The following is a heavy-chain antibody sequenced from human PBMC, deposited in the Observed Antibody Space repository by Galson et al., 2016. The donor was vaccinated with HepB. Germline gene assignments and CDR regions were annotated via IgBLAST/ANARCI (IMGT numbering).Heavy chain of an antibody. CDR3: ARELSLVPGKGGHFDL. J-gene: IGHJ5*02. V-gene: IGHV3-30*04. CDR1: GYRFSGQA. D-gene: IGHD6-19*01. CDR2: ISYDGTYQ. Sequence: SLRLSCAASGYRFSGQAMHWVRQAPGKGLEWVAAISYDGTYQLYADSVMGRFTISRDNFNNTLYLQMNSPRTEDTAVYYCARELSLVPGKGGHFDLWGQGTLVTVSS.